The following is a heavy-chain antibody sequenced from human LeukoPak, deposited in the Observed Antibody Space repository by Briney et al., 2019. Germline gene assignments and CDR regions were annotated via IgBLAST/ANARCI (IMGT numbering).Heavy chain of an antibody. CDR3: ARIYDRSDY. Sequence: GGSLRLSCAASGFTFSSYEMNWVRQAPGKGLEWVSYISSSGSPIYYADSVKGRFTISRDNAKNSLYLQMNSLRAEDTAVYYCARIYDRSDYWGQGTLVTVSA. CDR1: GFTFSSYE. D-gene: IGHD3-22*01. V-gene: IGHV3-48*03. J-gene: IGHJ4*02. CDR2: ISSSGSPI.